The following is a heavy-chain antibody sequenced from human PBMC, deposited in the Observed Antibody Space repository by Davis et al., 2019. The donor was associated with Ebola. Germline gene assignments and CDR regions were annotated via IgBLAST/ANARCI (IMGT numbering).Heavy chain of an antibody. J-gene: IGHJ4*02. CDR1: GFTFSAYW. CDR3: AREMRSAYGKIDY. CDR2: IGQGGSDK. D-gene: IGHD3-10*01. V-gene: IGHV3-7*01. Sequence: GESLKISCTASGFTFSAYWITWVRQAPGKGLEWLANIGQGGSDKWYVDSVKGRFTISRDDAKNSLFLQMNSLSAEDTAVYYCAREMRSAYGKIDYWDQGTLVTGSS.